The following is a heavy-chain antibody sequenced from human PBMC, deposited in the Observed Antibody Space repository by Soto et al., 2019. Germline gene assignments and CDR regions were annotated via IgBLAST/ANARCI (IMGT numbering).Heavy chain of an antibody. CDR2: ISSRSDI. CDR1: GFTFSTYS. V-gene: IGHV3-21*01. Sequence: PRLSCVGSGFTFSTYSINWVRQAPGKGLEWVSSISSRSDIYYADSVKGRFTISRDNAKNSVSLQMNSLRAEDTAVYYCAREYTAWPLAYGLDVWGQGTTVTAP. J-gene: IGHJ6*02. D-gene: IGHD2-2*02. CDR3: AREYTAWPLAYGLDV.